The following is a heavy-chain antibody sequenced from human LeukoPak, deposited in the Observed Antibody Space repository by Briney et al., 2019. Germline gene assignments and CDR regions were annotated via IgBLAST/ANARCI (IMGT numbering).Heavy chain of an antibody. J-gene: IGHJ6*03. V-gene: IGHV1-8*03. CDR3: ARTPSDFWSGQYYMDV. D-gene: IGHD3-3*01. CDR2: MNPNSGNT. Sequence: ASVKVSCKASGGTFSSYDINWVRQATGQGLEWMGWMNPNSGNTGYAQKFQGRVTITRNISISTAYMELSSLRSEDTAVYYCARTPSDFWSGQYYMDVWGKGTTVTVSS. CDR1: GGTFSSYD.